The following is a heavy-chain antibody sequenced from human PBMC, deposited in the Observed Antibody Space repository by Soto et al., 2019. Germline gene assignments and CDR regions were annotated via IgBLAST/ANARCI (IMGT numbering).Heavy chain of an antibody. Sequence: QVQLQESGPGLVKPSDTLSLTCAVSGYSISSSNWWGWIRQPPGKGLEWIGYIYYSGTTYYNPSLKSRVTISVDTSKNQFSLKLTSATAVDTVVYYCARREIQGPIDYWGQGTLVTVSS. CDR2: IYYSGTT. CDR3: ARREIQGPIDY. D-gene: IGHD1-26*01. V-gene: IGHV4-28*01. J-gene: IGHJ4*02. CDR1: GYSISSSNW.